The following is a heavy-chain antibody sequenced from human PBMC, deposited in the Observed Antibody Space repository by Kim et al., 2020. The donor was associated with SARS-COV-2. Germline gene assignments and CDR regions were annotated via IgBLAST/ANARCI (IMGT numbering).Heavy chain of an antibody. CDR3: AKRGGYGGNSIPHYFDY. Sequence: GGSLRLSCAASGFTFSSYAMSWVRQAPGKGLEWVSAISGSGGSTYYADSVKGRFTISRDNSKNTLYLQMNSLRAEDTAVYYCAKRGGYGGNSIPHYFDYWGQGTLVTVSS. J-gene: IGHJ4*02. V-gene: IGHV3-23*01. CDR2: ISGSGGST. D-gene: IGHD5-12*01. CDR1: GFTFSSYA.